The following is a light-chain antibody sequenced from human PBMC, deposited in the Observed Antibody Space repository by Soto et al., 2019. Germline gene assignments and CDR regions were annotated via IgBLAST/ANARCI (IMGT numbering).Light chain of an antibody. J-gene: IGKJ2*02. V-gene: IGKV1-5*01. CDR3: LQHNSYPRT. CDR2: AAS. Sequence: DIQMTQSPSTLSASVGDRVTITCRASQSISSWLAWYQQKPGKAPKRLISAASNLQRGVPSRFSGSGSGTEFTLTISSLQPEDFATYYCLQHNSYPRTFGQGTRLEIK. CDR1: QSISSW.